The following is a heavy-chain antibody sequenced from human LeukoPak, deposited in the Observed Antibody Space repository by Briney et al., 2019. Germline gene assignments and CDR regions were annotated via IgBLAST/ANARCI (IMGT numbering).Heavy chain of an antibody. CDR1: GGSFSGYY. CDR2: INHSGST. CDR3: ARGAQDIVVVVAATSVYFDY. V-gene: IGHV4-34*01. Sequence: SETLSLTCAVDGGSFSGYYWSWIRQPPGKGLEWIGEINHSGSTNYNPSLKSRVTISVDTSKNQFSLKLSSVTAADTAVYYCARGAQDIVVVVAATSVYFDYWGQGTLVTVSS. D-gene: IGHD2-15*01. J-gene: IGHJ4*02.